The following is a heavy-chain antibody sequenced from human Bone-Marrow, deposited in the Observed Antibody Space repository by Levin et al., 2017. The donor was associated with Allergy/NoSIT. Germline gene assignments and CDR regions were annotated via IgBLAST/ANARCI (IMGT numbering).Heavy chain of an antibody. D-gene: IGHD3-22*01. Sequence: QTGGSLRLSCAASGFTFSSYAMHWVRQAPGKGLEWVAVISYDGSNKYYADSVKGRFTISRDNSKNTLYLQMNSLRAEDTAVYYCARGTPRFMIVVVAVFDYWGQGTLVTVSS. CDR1: GFTFSSYA. J-gene: IGHJ4*02. V-gene: IGHV3-30-3*01. CDR3: ARGTPRFMIVVVAVFDY. CDR2: ISYDGSNK.